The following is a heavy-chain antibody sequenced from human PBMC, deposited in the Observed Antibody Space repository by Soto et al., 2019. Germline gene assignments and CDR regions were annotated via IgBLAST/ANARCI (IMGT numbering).Heavy chain of an antibody. CDR2: INAGNGNT. D-gene: IGHD3-22*01. V-gene: IGHV1-3*01. Sequence: ASVKVPCKASGYTFTSYAMHWVRQAPGQRLEWMGWINAGNGNTKHSQKFQGRVTITRDTSASTAYMELSSLRSEDTAVYYCARDYYDSSGYYPNFDYWGQGTLVTVSS. J-gene: IGHJ4*02. CDR3: ARDYYDSSGYYPNFDY. CDR1: GYTFTSYA.